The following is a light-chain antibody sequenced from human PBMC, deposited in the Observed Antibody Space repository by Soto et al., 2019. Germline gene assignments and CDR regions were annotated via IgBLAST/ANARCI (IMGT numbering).Light chain of an antibody. CDR1: SSNVVGHT. J-gene: IGLJ3*02. Sequence: QSVLTQPPSASETPGQRVTISCSGSSSNVVGHTVNWYQQLPGTAPKLLIYSNDQRPSGVPDRFSGSKSGASASLAISGLQSEDEADHYCAAWDDSLNGPVFGGGTKLTVL. CDR3: AAWDDSLNGPV. V-gene: IGLV1-44*01. CDR2: SND.